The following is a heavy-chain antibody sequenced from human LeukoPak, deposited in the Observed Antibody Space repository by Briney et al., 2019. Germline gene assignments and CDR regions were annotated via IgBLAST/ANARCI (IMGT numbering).Heavy chain of an antibody. J-gene: IGHJ6*03. CDR2: ITHRGVT. V-gene: IGHV4-34*01. Sequence: SETLSLTCAVSGGSFSHYYWTWIRQSPGKGLEWIGQITHRGVTNYNPSLKSRVTISVDTSKNQFSLTLNSMTAADTAIYFCGGQRWGKPAGWLAPSYCNLAAGGKGTTVT. CDR1: GGSFSHYY. CDR3: GGQRWGKPAGWLAPSYCNLAA. D-gene: IGHD3-16*01.